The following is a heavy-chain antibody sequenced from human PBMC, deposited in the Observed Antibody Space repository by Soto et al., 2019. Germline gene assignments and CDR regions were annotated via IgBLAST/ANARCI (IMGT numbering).Heavy chain of an antibody. CDR3: ARGTHAPPYYFDY. CDR1: GGSISSGGYY. CDR2: IYYSGST. Sequence: QVQLQESGPGLVKPSQTLSLTCTVSGGSISSGGYYWSWIRQHPGKGLEWIGYIYYSGSTYYNPSLKRRVTISVDTSKNQCSLKLSSVTAADTAVYYCARGTHAPPYYFDYWGQGNLVTVSS. D-gene: IGHD2-2*01. J-gene: IGHJ4*02. V-gene: IGHV4-31*03.